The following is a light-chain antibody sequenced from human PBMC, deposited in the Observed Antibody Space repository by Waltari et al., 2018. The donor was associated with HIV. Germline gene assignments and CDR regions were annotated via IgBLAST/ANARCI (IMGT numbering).Light chain of an antibody. CDR3: QQYAASPLT. J-gene: IGKJ4*01. V-gene: IGKV3-20*01. Sequence: EIVLTQSPGTLSLSPGERATLFCRASQSVRSASLAWYQQKPGQAPRLLIYGASRRAPGIPDRFSGSGAVTDFILTISRLEPEDCAVYYCQQYAASPLTFGGGTKVEIK. CDR2: GAS. CDR1: QSVRSAS.